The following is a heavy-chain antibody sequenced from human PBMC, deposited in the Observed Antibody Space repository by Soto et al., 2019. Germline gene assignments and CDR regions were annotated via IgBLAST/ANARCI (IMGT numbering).Heavy chain of an antibody. J-gene: IGHJ6*02. CDR2: IIPTLGTT. D-gene: IGHD2-21*02. V-gene: IGHV1-69*01. Sequence: QVQLVQSGTEVKTPGSSVKVSCKASGGSFSKFAINWVRQAPGQGLEWMGGIIPTLGTTEYAHKFQGRVTITADEATRTAYMELSGRRSEDTAVYYCARDDATHCGDDCYRYFYYGMDVGGQGTTVTVSS. CDR1: GGSFSKFA. CDR3: ARDDATHCGDDCYRYFYYGMDV.